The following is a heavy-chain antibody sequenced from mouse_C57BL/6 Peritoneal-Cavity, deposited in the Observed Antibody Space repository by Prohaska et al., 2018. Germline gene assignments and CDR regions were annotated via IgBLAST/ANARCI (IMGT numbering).Heavy chain of an antibody. CDR3: ARQLRLLDY. Sequence: EVKLVESEGGLVQPGSSMKLSCTASGFTFSDYYMAWVRQVPEKGLEWVANINYDGSGTYYLDSLKSRFIISRENAKNILYLQMTSLRSEDTAMYYCARQLRLLDYWGQGTTLTVSS. D-gene: IGHD3-2*02. CDR2: INYDGSGT. V-gene: IGHV5-16*02. J-gene: IGHJ2*01. CDR1: GFTFSDYY.